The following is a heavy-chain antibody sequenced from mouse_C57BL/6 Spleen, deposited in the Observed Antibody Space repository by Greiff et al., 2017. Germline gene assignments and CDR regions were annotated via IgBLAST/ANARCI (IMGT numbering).Heavy chain of an antibody. CDR3: GRQRESGGSSYWFAY. J-gene: IGHJ3*01. D-gene: IGHD1-1*01. V-gene: IGHV5-6*01. CDR2: ISSGGSYT. Sequence: EVQVVESGGDLVKPGGSLKLSCAASGFTFSSYGMSWVRQTPDKRLEWVATISSGGSYTYYPDSVKGRFLISRDNAKNTLYLQMSSLKSEDTAMYYCGRQRESGGSSYWFAYWGQGTLVTVSA. CDR1: GFTFSSYG.